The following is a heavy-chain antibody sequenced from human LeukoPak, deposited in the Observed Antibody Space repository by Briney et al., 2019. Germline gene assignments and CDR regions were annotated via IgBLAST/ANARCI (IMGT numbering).Heavy chain of an antibody. CDR1: GFMFSTYG. Sequence: GGSLRLSCAASGFMFSTYGMHWFRQAPGKGLEWVTFIRSDGSDKYYGDSVKGRFTISRDNSQNMLFLQMNSLRGDDTAVYYCAKGDWYCSSTTCYAGAFETWGQGTMVTVAS. V-gene: IGHV3-30*02. D-gene: IGHD2-2*01. CDR2: IRSDGSDK. CDR3: AKGDWYCSSTTCYAGAFET. J-gene: IGHJ3*02.